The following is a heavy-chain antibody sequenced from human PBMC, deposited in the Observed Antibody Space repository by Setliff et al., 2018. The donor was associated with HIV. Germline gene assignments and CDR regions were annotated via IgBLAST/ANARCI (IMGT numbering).Heavy chain of an antibody. CDR1: RFDFNNYW. V-gene: IGHV3-23*01. J-gene: IGHJ4*02. CDR2: IGAVGGPT. Sequence: GGSLRLSCAASRFDFNNYWMCWVRQAPGKGLEWVSTIGAVGGPTHYAESVKGRFTISRDNSKNTLYLQMDSLRAEDTAVYYCAKVPSYWGQGTLVTVSS. CDR3: AKVPSY.